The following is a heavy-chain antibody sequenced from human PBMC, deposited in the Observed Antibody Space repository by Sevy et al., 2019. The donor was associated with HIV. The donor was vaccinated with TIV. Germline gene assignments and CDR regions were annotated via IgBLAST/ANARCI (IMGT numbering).Heavy chain of an antibody. J-gene: IGHJ4*02. D-gene: IGHD3-16*02. CDR2: ISWNSGSI. CDR3: AKDRFGGVIVSDSYYFDY. CDR1: GFTFDDYA. Sequence: GGSLRLSCAASGFTFDDYAMHWVRQAPGKGLEWVSGISWNSGSIGYADSVKGRFTISRDNAKNSLYLQMNSLRAEDTALYYCAKDRFGGVIVSDSYYFDYWGQGTLVTVSS. V-gene: IGHV3-9*01.